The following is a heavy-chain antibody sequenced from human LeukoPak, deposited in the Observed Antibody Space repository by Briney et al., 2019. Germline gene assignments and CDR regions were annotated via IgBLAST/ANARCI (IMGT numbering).Heavy chain of an antibody. CDR1: GASFSNSH. CDR2: LTYTGKT. CDR3: SEGYFEPFDH. Sequence: ETLSLTCAVSGASFSNSHWNWIRQFPGKGLEWICCLTYTGKTDYNPSLPSRVTKSLGTSKYPVSLKLKSVNAADTAVYYCSEGYFEPFDHWGPRTLVTVSS. D-gene: IGHD2/OR15-2a*01. V-gene: IGHV4-59*13. J-gene: IGHJ4*02.